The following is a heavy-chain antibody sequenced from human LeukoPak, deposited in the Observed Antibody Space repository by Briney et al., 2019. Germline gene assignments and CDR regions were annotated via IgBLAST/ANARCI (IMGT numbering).Heavy chain of an antibody. Sequence: ASVKVSCKASGYTFTSYDINWVRQAPGQGLEWMGWMNPNSGNTGYAQKFQGRVTMTRNTSISTAYMELSSLRSEDTAVYYCARGRGQWLVPGDFDYWGQGTLVTVSS. J-gene: IGHJ4*02. CDR2: MNPNSGNT. CDR1: GYTFTSYD. V-gene: IGHV1-8*01. D-gene: IGHD6-19*01. CDR3: ARGRGQWLVPGDFDY.